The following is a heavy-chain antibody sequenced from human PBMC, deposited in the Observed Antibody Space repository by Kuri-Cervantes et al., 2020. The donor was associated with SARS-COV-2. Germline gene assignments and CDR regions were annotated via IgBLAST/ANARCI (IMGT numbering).Heavy chain of an antibody. D-gene: IGHD2-2*01. CDR1: GDSIRDYY. J-gene: IGHJ4*02. Sequence: GSLRLSCNVSGDSIRDYYWNWIRQSPGKGLEWIGYIYHSGSTYYNPSLKSRVTISVDTSKNQFSLKLSSVTAADTAVYYCARGGSTRSLDYWGQGTLVTVSS. CDR3: ARGGSTRSLDY. CDR2: IYHSGST. V-gene: IGHV4-59*12.